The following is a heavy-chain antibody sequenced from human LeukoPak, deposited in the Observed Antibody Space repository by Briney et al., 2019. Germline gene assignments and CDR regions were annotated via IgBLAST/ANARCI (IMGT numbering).Heavy chain of an antibody. Sequence: GGSLRLSCAASGFTFSSYWMHWVRQAPGKGLEWVAFIRYDGSNKYYADSVKGRFTISRDNSKNTLYLQMNSLRAEDTAVYYCAKDKGHYYDSSGYWNYFDYWGQGTLVTVSS. D-gene: IGHD3-22*01. CDR2: IRYDGSNK. CDR1: GFTFSSYW. V-gene: IGHV3-30*02. J-gene: IGHJ4*02. CDR3: AKDKGHYYDSSGYWNYFDY.